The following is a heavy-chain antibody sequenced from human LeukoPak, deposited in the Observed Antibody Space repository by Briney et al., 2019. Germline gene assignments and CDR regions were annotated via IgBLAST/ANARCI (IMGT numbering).Heavy chain of an antibody. J-gene: IGHJ4*02. V-gene: IGHV3-9*01. Sequence: GVSLTVSCAPSGLRFDDYAMLWVRQAPANGLEGVSGISWNGCSIGYADSVKGRFTISSDNAQNSLYLQMNSLRAEDTALYYCARSYGGNTKYYFDYRGQGALVTVSS. CDR2: ISWNGCSI. D-gene: IGHD4-17*01. CDR3: ARSYGGNTKYYFDY. CDR1: GLRFDDYA.